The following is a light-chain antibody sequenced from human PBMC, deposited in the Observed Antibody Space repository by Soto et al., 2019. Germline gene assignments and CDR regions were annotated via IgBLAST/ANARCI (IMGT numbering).Light chain of an antibody. Sequence: DIQMTQSPSTLSASVGDRVTITCRASQSISSWLAWYQQKPGKAPKLLNYDASNLESGDTSKISGSGSGTEFTLTFSSLQPDDFATYYCQQYNSYSSGGTFGQGTKVDIK. CDR1: QSISSW. J-gene: IGKJ2*02. V-gene: IGKV1-5*01. CDR2: DAS. CDR3: QQYNSYSSGGT.